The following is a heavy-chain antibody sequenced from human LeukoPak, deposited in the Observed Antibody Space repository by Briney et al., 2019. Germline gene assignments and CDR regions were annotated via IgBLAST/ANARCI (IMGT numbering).Heavy chain of an antibody. CDR1: GGSFSGYY. V-gene: IGHV4-34*01. Sequence: SETLSLTCAVYGGSFSGYYWSWIRQPPGKGLEWIGEINHSGSTNYNPSLESRVTISVDTSKNQFSLKLSSVTAADTAVYYCARFYYDSSGYVSFDYWGQGTLVTVSS. CDR3: ARFYYDSSGYVSFDY. D-gene: IGHD3-22*01. J-gene: IGHJ4*02. CDR2: INHSGST.